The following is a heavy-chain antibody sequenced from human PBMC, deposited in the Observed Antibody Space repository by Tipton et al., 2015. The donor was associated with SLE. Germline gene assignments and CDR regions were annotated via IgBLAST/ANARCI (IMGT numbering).Heavy chain of an antibody. D-gene: IGHD5-12*01. V-gene: IGHV3-33*03. J-gene: IGHJ4*02. CDR1: GFSFSDYV. Sequence: QLVQSGGGMVQSGRSLRLSCAASGFSFSDYVLHWVRQTPGKGLEWVALIWFDGSNEDYADSVKGRFTISRDNSKNRLDLQMNSLRAEDTGVYYCAKDVGYMTSNYFEYWGQGALVTVSS. CDR3: AKDVGYMTSNYFEY. CDR2: IWFDGSNE.